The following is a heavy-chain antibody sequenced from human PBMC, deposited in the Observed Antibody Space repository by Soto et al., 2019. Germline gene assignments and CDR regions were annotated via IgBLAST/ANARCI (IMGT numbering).Heavy chain of an antibody. V-gene: IGHV3-30-3*01. CDR2: ISYDGSNK. J-gene: IGHJ4*02. Sequence: GGSLRLSCAASGFTFSSYAMHWVRQAPGKGLEWVAVISYDGSNKYYADSVKGRFTISRDNSKNTLYLQMNSLRAEDTAVYYCARGLDWLLYPLDYWGQGTLVTVSS. D-gene: IGHD3-9*01. CDR1: GFTFSSYA. CDR3: ARGLDWLLYPLDY.